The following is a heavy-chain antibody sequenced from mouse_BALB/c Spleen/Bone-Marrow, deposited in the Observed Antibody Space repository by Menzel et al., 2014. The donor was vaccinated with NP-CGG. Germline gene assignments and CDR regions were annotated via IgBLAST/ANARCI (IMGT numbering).Heavy chain of an antibody. CDR3: SRGRRDALDY. CDR2: INPSNGGT. J-gene: IGHJ4*01. V-gene: IGHV1S16*01. CDR1: GYTFTSYY. Sequence: VQLQQSGAELVKPGASVKLSCKASGYTFTSYYMYWVKQWSGQGLEWFGEINPSNGGTNFNEKFKNKATQTVDKSSGTAYMQLSSLTSEDSAVYYCSRGRRDALDYWGQGTSVTVSS.